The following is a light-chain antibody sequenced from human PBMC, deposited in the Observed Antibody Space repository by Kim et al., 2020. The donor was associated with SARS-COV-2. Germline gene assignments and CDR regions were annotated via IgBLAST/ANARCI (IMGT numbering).Light chain of an antibody. J-gene: IGLJ2*01. CDR2: EGS. CDR3: CSYADSSTFVI. CDR1: SSDIGSYIL. Sequence: QSITISCTGTSSDIGSYILVSWYQQHPGKAPKLIIYEGSKRPSGISNRFSGSKSDNSASLTISGLQAEDEADYYCCSYADSSTFVIFGGGTMLTVL. V-gene: IGLV2-23*01.